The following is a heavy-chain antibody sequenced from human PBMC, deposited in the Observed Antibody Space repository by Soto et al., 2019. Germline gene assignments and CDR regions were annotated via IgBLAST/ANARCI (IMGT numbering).Heavy chain of an antibody. Sequence: SVKVSCKASGGTFSSYAISWVRQAPGQGLEWMGGIIPIFGTANYAQKFQGRVTIAADKSTSTAYMELSSLRSEDTAVYYCARVLYCTNGVCYTWFEPWGQG. J-gene: IGHJ5*02. D-gene: IGHD2-8*01. V-gene: IGHV1-69*06. CDR2: IIPIFGTA. CDR3: ARVLYCTNGVCYTWFEP. CDR1: GGTFSSYA.